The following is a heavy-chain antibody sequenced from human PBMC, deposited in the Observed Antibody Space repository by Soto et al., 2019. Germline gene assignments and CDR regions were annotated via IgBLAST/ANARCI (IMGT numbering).Heavy chain of an antibody. V-gene: IGHV3-23*01. CDR2: ISSSSAST. Sequence: EVQLLESGGGLVQPGGSLRLSCAVSGVTFSNYAMTWVRQAPGKGLEWVSAISSSSASTYFADSVKGRVTISRDNSKNTLYRQMTSLRVEDTAVYYCAIPFSGTYGTFDYWGQGPLVTVSS. J-gene: IGHJ4*02. CDR3: AIPFSGTYGTFDY. D-gene: IGHD1-26*01. CDR1: GVTFSNYA.